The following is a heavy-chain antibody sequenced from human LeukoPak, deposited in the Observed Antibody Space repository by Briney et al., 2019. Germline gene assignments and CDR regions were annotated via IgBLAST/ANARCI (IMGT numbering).Heavy chain of an antibody. J-gene: IGHJ6*03. CDR2: INPSGGST. Sequence: ASVKVSCKASGYTFTSYYMHWVRQAPGQGLEWMGIINPSGGSTSYAQKFQGRVTMTTDTSTSTAYMELRSLRSDDTAVYYCARVRTSDFGVVINANYYYYYMDVWGKGTTVTVSS. CDR1: GYTFTSYY. CDR3: ARVRTSDFGVVINANYYYYYMDV. V-gene: IGHV1-46*01. D-gene: IGHD3-3*01.